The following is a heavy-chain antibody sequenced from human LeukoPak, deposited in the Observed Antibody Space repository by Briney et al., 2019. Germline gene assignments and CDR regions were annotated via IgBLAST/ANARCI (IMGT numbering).Heavy chain of an antibody. Sequence: GGSLRLSCAASGFTFSSYEMNWVRQAPGKGLEWVSYISSSGSTIYYADSVKGRFTISRDNAKNSLYLQMNSLRAEDTAVYYCARGTSAYYDILTGYYEDHWGQGTLVTVSS. D-gene: IGHD3-9*01. J-gene: IGHJ4*02. CDR3: ARGTSAYYDILTGYYEDH. CDR2: ISSSGSTI. CDR1: GFTFSSYE. V-gene: IGHV3-48*03.